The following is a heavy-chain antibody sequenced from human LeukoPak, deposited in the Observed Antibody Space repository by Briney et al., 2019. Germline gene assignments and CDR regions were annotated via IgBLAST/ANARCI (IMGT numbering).Heavy chain of an antibody. V-gene: IGHV3-21*01. CDR2: ISFSSTYI. CDR3: ARADFSSSTCYLRRSWFDP. Sequence: PGGSLRLSCAASVFSFSGHDMIWVRQSPGKGREGVSSISFSSTYIYYADSVRARFTISRDNAKNSLYLQMKSLRVEDTAVYYCARADFSSSTCYLRRSWFDPWGQGTLVTVSS. D-gene: IGHD2-2*01. CDR1: VFSFSGHD. J-gene: IGHJ5*02.